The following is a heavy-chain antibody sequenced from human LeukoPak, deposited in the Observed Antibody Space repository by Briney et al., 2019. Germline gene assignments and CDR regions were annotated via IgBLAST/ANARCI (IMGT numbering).Heavy chain of an antibody. CDR1: GFTFSTYS. J-gene: IGHJ6*02. CDR3: ARVLSLDYYYGLDV. V-gene: IGHV3-21*01. Sequence: PGGSLRLSCAASGFTFSTYSMNWVRQAPGEGLGWVSSISTGSSYIYSADSVNGRFTISRDNAKNSLYLQMNSLRAEDTAVYYCARVLSLDYYYGLDVWGQGTTVTVSS. CDR2: ISTGSSYI.